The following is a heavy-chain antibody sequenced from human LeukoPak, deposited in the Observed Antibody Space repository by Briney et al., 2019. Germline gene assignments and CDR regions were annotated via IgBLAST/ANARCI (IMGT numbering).Heavy chain of an antibody. CDR3: ARGSPYGPHDS. D-gene: IGHD4-17*01. CDR1: GGSFNTFY. J-gene: IGHJ4*02. V-gene: IGHV4-34*01. Sequence: KPSETLSLTCAVYGGSFNTFYWSWIRQPPGKGLEWIGQINRYGSANYNPSLKSRVAISLDTSKNQFSLKVTSVTAADTAIYYCARGSPYGPHDSWGQGTLVTVSS. CDR2: INRYGSA.